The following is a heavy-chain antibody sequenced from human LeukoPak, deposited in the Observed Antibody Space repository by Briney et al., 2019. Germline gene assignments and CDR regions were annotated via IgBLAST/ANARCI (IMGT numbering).Heavy chain of an antibody. CDR3: ARDLGYYGSGSAFDI. V-gene: IGHV3-33*01. CDR1: GFTFRSHA. J-gene: IGHJ3*02. Sequence: GRSLRLSCVASGFTFRSHAMHWVRRAPGKGLEWVAVIWYDGSNKYYAESVKGRFTISRDNSKNTLYVQMNSLRVEDTAVYYCARDLGYYGSGSAFDIWGQGTMVTVSS. CDR2: IWYDGSNK. D-gene: IGHD3-10*01.